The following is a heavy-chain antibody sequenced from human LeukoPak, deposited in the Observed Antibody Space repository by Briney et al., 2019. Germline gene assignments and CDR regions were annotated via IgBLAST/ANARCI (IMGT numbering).Heavy chain of an antibody. CDR2: IRYDGSNK. CDR3: AKGLLWFGELGDY. V-gene: IGHV3-30*02. J-gene: IGHJ4*02. Sequence: GGSLRLSCAASGFTFSSYGMHWVRQAPGKGLEWVAFIRYDGSNKYYADSVKGRFTISRDNSKNTLYLQMNSLRAEDTAVYYCAKGLLWFGELGDYWGQGTLVTVSS. D-gene: IGHD3-10*01. CDR1: GFTFSSYG.